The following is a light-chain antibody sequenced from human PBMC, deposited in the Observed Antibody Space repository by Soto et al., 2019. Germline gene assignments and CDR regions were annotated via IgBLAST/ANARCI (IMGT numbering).Light chain of an antibody. J-gene: IGKJ5*01. CDR3: QQYDNLPLI. CDR1: QDISNY. Sequence: DIQMTQSPSSLSASVGDRVTITCQASQDISNYLNWYQQKPGKAPKLLIYDASNLETGVPSRCSGSGSGTDFTFTISSLQPEDIATYYCQQYDNLPLIFGQGTRLEIK. CDR2: DAS. V-gene: IGKV1-33*01.